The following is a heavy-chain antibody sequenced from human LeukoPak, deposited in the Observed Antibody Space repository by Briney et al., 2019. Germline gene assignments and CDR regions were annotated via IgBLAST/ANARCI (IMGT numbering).Heavy chain of an antibody. Sequence: PGGSLRLSCAASGFTFSSYGMHWVRQAPGKGLEWVAFIRYDGSNKYYADSVKGRFTISRDNSKNTLYLQMNSLRAEDTAVYYCAKDRRDYYDSSGYLAGWGQGTLVTVSS. V-gene: IGHV3-30*02. D-gene: IGHD3-22*01. CDR2: IRYDGSNK. J-gene: IGHJ4*02. CDR3: AKDRRDYYDSSGYLAG. CDR1: GFTFSSYG.